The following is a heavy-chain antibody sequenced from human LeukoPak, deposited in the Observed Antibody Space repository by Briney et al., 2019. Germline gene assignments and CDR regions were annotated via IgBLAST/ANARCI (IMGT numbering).Heavy chain of an antibody. CDR3: ATTSRDFWSGYDY. D-gene: IGHD3-3*01. V-gene: IGHV4-4*02. Sequence: SGTLSLTCAVSGGSISSDTWWSWVRQPPGKGLEWIGEIFHSGNTNYNPSLKSRVTISVDKSKNQFSLELSSVTAADTAVYYCATTSRDFWSGYDYWGQGTLVTVSS. CDR2: IFHSGNT. J-gene: IGHJ4*02. CDR1: GGSISSDTW.